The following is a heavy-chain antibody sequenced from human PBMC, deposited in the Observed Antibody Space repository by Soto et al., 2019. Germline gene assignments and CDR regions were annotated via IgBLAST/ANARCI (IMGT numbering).Heavy chain of an antibody. Sequence: ASVKVSCKASGYTFTSYAMHWVRQAPGQRLEWMGWINAGNGNTKYSQKFQGRVTITRDTSASTAYMELSSLRSEDTAVYYCARDGAAHYDILTGYYSVGTDVWGQGTTVTV. V-gene: IGHV1-3*01. J-gene: IGHJ6*02. CDR1: GYTFTSYA. CDR3: ARDGAAHYDILTGYYSVGTDV. D-gene: IGHD3-9*01. CDR2: INAGNGNT.